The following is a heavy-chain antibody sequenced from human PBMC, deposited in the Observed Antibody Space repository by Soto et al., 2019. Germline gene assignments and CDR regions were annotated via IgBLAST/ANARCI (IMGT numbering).Heavy chain of an antibody. CDR1: GYTFTSFY. CDR3: ARSRYYGARAYTPDDN. CDR2: INPSGGST. V-gene: IGHV1-46*03. D-gene: IGHD3-10*01. Sequence: QVQLVQSGAEVKKPGASVKISCKASGYTFTSFYMNWVRQAPGQGLEWMGMINPSGGSTSYTQKFQGRATMTRDTSTNTIYLELSSLSSDDTAVYYCARSRYYGARAYTPDDNWGQGTLVIVSS. J-gene: IGHJ4*02.